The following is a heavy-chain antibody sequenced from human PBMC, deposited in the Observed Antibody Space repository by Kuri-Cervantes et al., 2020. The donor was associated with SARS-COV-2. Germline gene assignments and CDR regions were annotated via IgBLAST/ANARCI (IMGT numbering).Heavy chain of an antibody. V-gene: IGHV4-59*12. D-gene: IGHD6-13*01. CDR3: ARTRYSSSWYDYFDY. J-gene: IGHJ4*02. CDR1: GGSFSSYY. CDR2: IYYSGST. Sequence: SETLSLTCNVSGGSFSSYYWSWIRQSPGKGLEWIGYIYYSGSTNYNPSLKSRVTISVDTSKNQFSLKLSSVTAADTAVYYCARTRYSSSWYDYFDYWGQGTPVTVSS.